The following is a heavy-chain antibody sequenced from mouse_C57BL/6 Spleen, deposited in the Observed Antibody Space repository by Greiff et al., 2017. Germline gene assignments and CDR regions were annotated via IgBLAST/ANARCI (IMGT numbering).Heavy chain of an antibody. CDR2: INPNNGGT. CDR3: ARIYGTYPEYFDV. CDR1: GYTFTDYT. D-gene: IGHD2-1*01. V-gene: IGHV1-18*01. Sequence: VQLQQSGPELVKPGASVKIPCTASGYTFTDYTMAWVKQSHGKSLEWIGDINPNNGGTIYNQKFKGKATLTVDKSSSTAYMELRSLTSEDTAVYYCARIYGTYPEYFDVWGTGTTVTVSS. J-gene: IGHJ1*03.